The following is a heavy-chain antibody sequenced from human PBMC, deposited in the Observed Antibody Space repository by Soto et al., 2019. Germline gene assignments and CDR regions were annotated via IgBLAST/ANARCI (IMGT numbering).Heavy chain of an antibody. CDR3: ARMIVVVPAASRIYGMDV. D-gene: IGHD2-2*01. CDR1: GFSLSNARMG. CDR2: IFSNDEK. V-gene: IGHV2-26*01. J-gene: IGHJ6*02. Sequence: QVTLKESGPVLVQPTETLTLTCTVSGFSLSNARMGVSWIRQPPGKALEWLAHIFSNDEKSYSTSLKSRLTISKDTSKSQVVLTMTNMDPVDTATYYCARMIVVVPAASRIYGMDVWGQGTTVTVSS.